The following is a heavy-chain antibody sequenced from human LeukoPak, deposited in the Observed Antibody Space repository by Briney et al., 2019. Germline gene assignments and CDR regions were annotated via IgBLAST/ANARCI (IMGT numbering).Heavy chain of an antibody. CDR3: ARDLDYYDSSGYGY. CDR2: IYSDNT. D-gene: IGHD3-22*01. J-gene: IGHJ4*02. Sequence: MSWVRQAPGKGLEWVSFIYSDNTHYSDSVKGRFTISRDNSKNTLYLQMNSLRAEDTAVYYCARDLDYYDSSGYGYWGQGTLVTVSS. V-gene: IGHV3-53*01.